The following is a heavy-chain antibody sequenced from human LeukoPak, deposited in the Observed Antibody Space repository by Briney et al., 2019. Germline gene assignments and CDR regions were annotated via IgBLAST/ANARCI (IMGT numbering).Heavy chain of an antibody. V-gene: IGHV4-34*01. CDR3: ASGPSNCSGGSCYSGYYGMDV. CDR1: GGSFSGYY. J-gene: IGHJ6*02. CDR2: INHSGST. Sequence: SETLSLTCAVYGGSFSGYYWSWIRQPPGKGLEWVGEINHSGSTNYNPSLKSRVTISVDTSKNQFSLKLSSVTAADTAVYYCASGPSNCSGGSCYSGYYGMDVWGQGTTVTVSS. D-gene: IGHD2-15*01.